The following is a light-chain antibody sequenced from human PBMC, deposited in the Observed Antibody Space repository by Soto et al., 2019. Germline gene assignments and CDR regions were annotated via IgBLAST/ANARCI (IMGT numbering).Light chain of an antibody. J-gene: IGKJ1*01. CDR2: EAS. CDR1: QSISSW. Sequence: DIQMTQSPSTLPASVGDRVTITCRASQSISSWLAWYQQKPGKATKLLIFEASNLDSGVSPRFSGRGSGTEFTLTISSLLPDDFGTYFCQQYTTYPWTFGQGTKVEFK. CDR3: QQYTTYPWT. V-gene: IGKV1-5*03.